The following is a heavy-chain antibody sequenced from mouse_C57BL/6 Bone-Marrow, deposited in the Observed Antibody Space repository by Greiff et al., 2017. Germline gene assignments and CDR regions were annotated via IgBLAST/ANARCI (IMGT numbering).Heavy chain of an antibody. D-gene: IGHD2-5*01. J-gene: IGHJ2*01. CDR2: IDPSDSYT. CDR3: GRYSNGDYFDY. CDR1: GYTFTSYW. Sequence: QVQLQPPGAELVKPGASVKLSCKASGYTFTSYWMQWVNQRPGQGLEWIGEIDPSDSYTNYNQKFKGKATLTVDTSSSTAYMQLSSLTSEDSAVYYCGRYSNGDYFDYWGQGTTLTVSS. V-gene: IGHV1-50*01.